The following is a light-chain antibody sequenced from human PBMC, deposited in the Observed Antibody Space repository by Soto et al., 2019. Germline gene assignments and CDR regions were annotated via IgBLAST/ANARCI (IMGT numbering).Light chain of an antibody. V-gene: IGKV3-20*01. Sequence: GLTQSPGTLSLSPGERATLSCRASQTVIKNYLAWYQRKPGQAPRLLIYGASNRATGIPDRFSGDGSGTDFTPTINRLEAEDSALYYCQKYDTSPYTFGQGTQLEIK. CDR2: GAS. CDR3: QKYDTSPYT. CDR1: QTVIKNY. J-gene: IGKJ2*01.